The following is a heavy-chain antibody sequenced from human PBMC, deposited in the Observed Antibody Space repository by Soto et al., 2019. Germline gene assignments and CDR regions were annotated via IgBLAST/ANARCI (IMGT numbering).Heavy chain of an antibody. CDR2: IYNTGST. CDR1: GGSIGTYY. V-gene: IGHV4-59*01. J-gene: IGHJ4*02. D-gene: IGHD5-12*01. CDR3: ARVVGSEMATISWLGY. Sequence: SETLSLTCTVSGGSIGTYYWSWIRQPPGKGLEWVGYIYNTGSTNYNPSLKSRVTISIDTSRNQFSLKLSSLRSEDTAVYYCARVVGSEMATISWLGYWGQGTLVTVSS.